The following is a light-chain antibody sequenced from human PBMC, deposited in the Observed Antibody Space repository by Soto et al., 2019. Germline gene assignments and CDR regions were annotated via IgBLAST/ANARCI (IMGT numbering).Light chain of an antibody. CDR2: GAS. CDR3: QQFSSYPLT. J-gene: IGKJ4*01. CDR1: QSVSSSY. V-gene: IGKV3-20*01. Sequence: EIVLTQSPGTLSLSRGERATRSCRASQSVSSSYLAWYQQKPGQAPRLLIYGASSRATGIPDRFSGSGSGTDFTLTISRLEPEDFAVYYCQQFSSYPLTFGGGTKVDIK.